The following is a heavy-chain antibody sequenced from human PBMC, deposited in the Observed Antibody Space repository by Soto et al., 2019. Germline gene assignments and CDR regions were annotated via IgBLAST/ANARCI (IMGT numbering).Heavy chain of an antibody. D-gene: IGHD4-17*01. CDR2: ISAYNGNT. CDR1: GYTFTSYG. Sequence: VASVKVSCKASGYTFTSYGISWVRQAPGQGLEWMGWISAYNGNTNYAQKLQGRVTMTTDTSTSTAYMELGSLRSDDTAVYYCARAPTVTTSSWYEWGQGTLVTVSS. V-gene: IGHV1-18*04. CDR3: ARAPTVTTSSWYE. J-gene: IGHJ4*02.